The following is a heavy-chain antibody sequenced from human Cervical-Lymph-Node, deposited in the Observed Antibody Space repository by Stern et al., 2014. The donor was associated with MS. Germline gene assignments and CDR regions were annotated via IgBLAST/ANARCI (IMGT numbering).Heavy chain of an antibody. D-gene: IGHD3-22*01. J-gene: IGHJ5*02. Sequence: VQLVESGAEVKKPGSSVTVSCKASGGTFSTHAISWVRQAPGQGLEWMGWIIPIFGTANYAQKFKGRVTITADESTSAAYMELSSLRSEDTAVYYCARDADHSRAWSPNWFDPWGQGTLVIVSS. V-gene: IGHV1-69*01. CDR1: GGTFSTHA. CDR2: IIPIFGTA. CDR3: ARDADHSRAWSPNWFDP.